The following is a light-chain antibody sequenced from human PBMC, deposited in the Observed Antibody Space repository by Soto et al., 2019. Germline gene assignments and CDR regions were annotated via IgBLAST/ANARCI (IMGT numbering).Light chain of an antibody. J-gene: IGKJ4*01. CDR3: QQYGRSPFT. CDR2: DAS. V-gene: IGKV3-20*01. Sequence: EIVLTQSPGTLSLSPGERASLSCRASQSVSSSYLAWYQQVPGQAPRLLIYDASSRATGIPDRFSGSGSVTDFTLTISRLEPEDFAMYYCQQYGRSPFTFGGGTKVEIK. CDR1: QSVSSSY.